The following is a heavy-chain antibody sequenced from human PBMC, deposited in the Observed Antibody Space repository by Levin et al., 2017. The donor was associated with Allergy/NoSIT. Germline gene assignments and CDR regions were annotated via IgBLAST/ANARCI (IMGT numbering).Heavy chain of an antibody. CDR3: AADREWDDSCYYH. CDR1: GFIFNNYA. D-gene: IGHD3-3*01. CDR2: ISSDSGGT. Sequence: PGGSLRLSCAASGFIFNNYAMTWVRQAPGKGLEWVSSISSDSGGTYYVDSVKGRFAISRDNSKNTLYLQMNNLRAEDTAVFYCAADREWDDSCYYHLGQGTLVTVSS. V-gene: IGHV3-23*01. J-gene: IGHJ4*01.